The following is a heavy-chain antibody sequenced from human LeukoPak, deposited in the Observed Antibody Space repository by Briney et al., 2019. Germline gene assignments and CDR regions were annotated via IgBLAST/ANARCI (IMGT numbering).Heavy chain of an antibody. CDR2: IYYSGST. D-gene: IGHD3-16*02. CDR3: ARKLRLGELSLFGVGFDP. V-gene: IGHV4-39*01. Sequence: PSETLSLTCTVSGGSISSSSYYWDWIRQPPGKGLEWIGSIYYSGSTYYNPSLKSRVTISVDTSKNQFSLKLSSVTAADTAVYYCARKLRLGELSLFGVGFDPWGQGTLVTVSS. CDR1: GGSISSSSYY. J-gene: IGHJ5*02.